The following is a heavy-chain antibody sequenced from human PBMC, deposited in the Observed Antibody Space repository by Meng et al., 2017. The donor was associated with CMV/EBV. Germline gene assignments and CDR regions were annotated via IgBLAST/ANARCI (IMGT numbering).Heavy chain of an antibody. V-gene: IGHV1-2*02. D-gene: IGHD2-21*01. J-gene: IGHJ5*02. Sequence: FTGYYMHWVRQAPGQGLEWMGWINPNSGGTNYAQKLQGRVTMTRDTSISTAYMELSRLRSDDTAVYYCAREAYCGGDCYSGNNWFDPWGQGTLVTVSS. CDR1: FTGYY. CDR3: AREAYCGGDCYSGNNWFDP. CDR2: INPNSGGT.